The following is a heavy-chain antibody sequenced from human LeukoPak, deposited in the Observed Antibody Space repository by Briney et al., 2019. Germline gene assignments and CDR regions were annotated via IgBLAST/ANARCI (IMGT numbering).Heavy chain of an antibody. Sequence: GGSLRLSCAASGFTFSNAWMSWVRQAPGKGLGWVGRIQSKTDGGTTAYGAPVKGRFTVSRDDSKHTLYLQMNSLKTEDTAVYYCTKYYSDSTGYYLGDHWGQGTLVTVSS. CDR1: GFTFSNAW. D-gene: IGHD3-22*01. CDR3: TKYYSDSTGYYLGDH. CDR2: IQSKTDGGTT. V-gene: IGHV3-15*01. J-gene: IGHJ4*02.